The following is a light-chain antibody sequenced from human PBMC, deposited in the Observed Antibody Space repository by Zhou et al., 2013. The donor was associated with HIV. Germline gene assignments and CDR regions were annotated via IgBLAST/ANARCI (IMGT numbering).Light chain of an antibody. CDR2: AAS. V-gene: IGKV1-39*01. Sequence: DIQVTQSPSSLSASVGDRVTITCRASQNISSSLNWYQQKPGKAPKLLIYAASSLQGGVPSRFSGSGSGTDFTLTISSLQPEDFATYYCQQSYNPPLTFGGGT. CDR3: QQSYNPPLT. J-gene: IGKJ4*01. CDR1: QNISSS.